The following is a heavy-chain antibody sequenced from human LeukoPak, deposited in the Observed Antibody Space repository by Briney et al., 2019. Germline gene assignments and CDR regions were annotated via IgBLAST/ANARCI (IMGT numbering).Heavy chain of an antibody. D-gene: IGHD3-10*01. Sequence: NSSETLSLTCTVSGGSISSGGYYWSWIRQPPGKGLEWIGYIYHSGSTYYNPSLKSRVTISVDRSKNQFSLKLSSVTAADTAVYYCARVFRHRYGSGSYSAYYYYYMDVWGKGTTVTVSS. CDR2: IYHSGST. J-gene: IGHJ6*03. V-gene: IGHV4-30-2*01. CDR3: ARVFRHRYGSGSYSAYYYYYMDV. CDR1: GGSISSGGYY.